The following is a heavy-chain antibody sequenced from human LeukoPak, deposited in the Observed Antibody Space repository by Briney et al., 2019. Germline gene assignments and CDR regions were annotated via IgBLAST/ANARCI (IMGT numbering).Heavy chain of an antibody. CDR3: ATGDSHY. J-gene: IGHJ4*02. D-gene: IGHD2-21*02. Sequence: GGSPRLSCAASGFTFNTYSMDWVRQAPGKGLEWVSSISSRSGNMYYADSVKGRFTISRDNARNSVFLQMNSLRVEDTAVYYCATGDSHYWGQGTLVTVSS. CDR1: GFTFNTYS. CDR2: ISSRSGNM. V-gene: IGHV3-21*01.